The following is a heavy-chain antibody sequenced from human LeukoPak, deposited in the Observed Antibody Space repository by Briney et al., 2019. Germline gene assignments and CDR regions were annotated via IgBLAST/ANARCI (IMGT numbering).Heavy chain of an antibody. J-gene: IGHJ6*02. V-gene: IGHV1-69*13. CDR2: IIPIFGTA. CDR3: AQRGGYCSGTSCPHIYYYYGMDV. CDR1: GGTFSSYA. Sequence: SVKVSCKASGGTFSSYAISWVRQAPGQGLEWMGGIIPIFGTANYAQKFQGRVTITADESTSTAYMELSSLRSEDTAVYYCAQRGGYCSGTSCPHIYYYYGMDVWGQGTTVTVSS. D-gene: IGHD2-2*03.